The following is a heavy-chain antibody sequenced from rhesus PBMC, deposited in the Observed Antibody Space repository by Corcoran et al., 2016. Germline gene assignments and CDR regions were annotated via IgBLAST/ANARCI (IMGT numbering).Heavy chain of an antibody. CDR3: ARHREYSNYGAAFDF. J-gene: IGHJ3*01. D-gene: IGHD4-23*01. CDR2: IRSGGST. Sequence: QVQLQQWGEGLVKPSETLSLTCAVYGGSISSNYWSWIRQTPGQGLEWIGRIRSGGSTNYNPSLKSRVTISIDTSKNQFSLKLSSVTAADTAVYYCARHREYSNYGAAFDFWGQGLRVTVSS. V-gene: IGHV4-160*01. CDR1: GGSISSNY.